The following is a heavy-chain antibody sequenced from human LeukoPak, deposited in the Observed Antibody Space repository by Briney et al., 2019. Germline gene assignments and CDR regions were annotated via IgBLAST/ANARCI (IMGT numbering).Heavy chain of an antibody. CDR2: IYYSGST. CDR1: GGSVSSGSYY. D-gene: IGHD6-13*01. CDR3: ARAWPYSSSLVNWFDP. V-gene: IGHV4-61*01. Sequence: SETLSLTCTVSGGSVSSGSYYCSWIRQPPGKGLEWIGYIYYSGSTNYNPSLKSRVTISVDTSKNQFSLKLSSVTAADTAVYYCARAWPYSSSLVNWFDPWGQGTPVTVSS. J-gene: IGHJ5*02.